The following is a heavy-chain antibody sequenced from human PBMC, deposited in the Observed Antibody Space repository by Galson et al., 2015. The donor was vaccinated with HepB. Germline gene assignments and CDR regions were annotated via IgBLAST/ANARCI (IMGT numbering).Heavy chain of an antibody. D-gene: IGHD3-10*01. CDR2: ISAYNGNT. J-gene: IGHJ4*02. Sequence: SVKVSCKASGYIFTSYGISWVRQAPGQGLEWMGWISAYNGNTNSAQKVQGRLTMTTDTSTNTAYMELRSLRSDDTAVYFCARDWDYHGSGSSFFDYWGQGTMVTVSS. V-gene: IGHV1-18*01. CDR1: GYIFTSYG. CDR3: ARDWDYHGSGSSFFDY.